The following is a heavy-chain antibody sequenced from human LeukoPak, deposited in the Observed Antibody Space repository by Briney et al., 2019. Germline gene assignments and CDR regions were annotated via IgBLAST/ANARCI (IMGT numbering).Heavy chain of an antibody. Sequence: GGSLRLSCAASGFTFSTYAMSWVRQAPGKGLEWVSVIYSGGSTYYADSVKGRFTISRDNSKNTLYLQMNSLRAEDTAVYYCARVPPYRDYFDYWGQGTLVTVSS. V-gene: IGHV3-53*01. CDR2: IYSGGST. D-gene: IGHD1-14*01. CDR1: GFTFSTYA. CDR3: ARVPPYRDYFDY. J-gene: IGHJ4*02.